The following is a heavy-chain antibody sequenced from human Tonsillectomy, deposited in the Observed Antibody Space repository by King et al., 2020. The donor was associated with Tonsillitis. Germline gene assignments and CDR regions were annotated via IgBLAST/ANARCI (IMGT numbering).Heavy chain of an antibody. Sequence: VPLVESGGGVGPPGRSLRLSCAASGFTFSTFAMHWVRQAPGKGLEWVAVISFDGTKKYYADSVKGRFTISRDNSNNTLYLQMNSLTPEDTAVFYCAREYYGFWSGYYLDYWGQGILVTVSS. CDR3: AREYYGFWSGYYLDY. J-gene: IGHJ4*02. D-gene: IGHD3-3*01. CDR2: ISFDGTKK. V-gene: IGHV3-30*01. CDR1: GFTFSTFA.